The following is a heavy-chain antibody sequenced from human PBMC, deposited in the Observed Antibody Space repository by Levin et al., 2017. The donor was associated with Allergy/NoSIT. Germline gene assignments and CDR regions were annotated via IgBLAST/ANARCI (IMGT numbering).Heavy chain of an antibody. J-gene: IGHJ5*02. V-gene: IGHV3-11*01. Sequence: LSLTCAASGFIFRDYWMTWIRQAPGKGLEWIAYISRSGSTIYYAESVKGRFTISRDNARKSLYLQMHSLRVEETALYYCARDLGSMNWFDPWGQGTLVTVSS. CDR3: ARDLGSMNWFDP. CDR1: GFIFRDYW. CDR2: ISRSGSTI. D-gene: IGHD2/OR15-2a*01.